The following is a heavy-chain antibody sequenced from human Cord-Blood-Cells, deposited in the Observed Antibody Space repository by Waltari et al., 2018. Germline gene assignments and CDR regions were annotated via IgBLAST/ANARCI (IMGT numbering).Heavy chain of an antibody. J-gene: IGHJ4*02. CDR2: IYPGDSDT. CDR1: GYSFTSYW. D-gene: IGHD3-10*01. V-gene: IGHV5-51*01. Sequence: EVQLVQSGAEVKKPGESLKISCQGSGYSFTSYWIGWVRQMPGKGLAWMGIIYPGDSDTRYSPSFQGQVTISADKSISTAYLQWSSLKASDTAMYYCARQRREYYGSGSYYFDYWGQGTLVTVSS. CDR3: ARQRREYYGSGSYYFDY.